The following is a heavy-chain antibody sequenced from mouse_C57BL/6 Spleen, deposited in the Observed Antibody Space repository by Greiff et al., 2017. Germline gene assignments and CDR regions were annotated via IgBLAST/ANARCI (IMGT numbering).Heavy chain of an antibody. D-gene: IGHD1-1*01. CDR1: GFTFSSYG. Sequence: VKLMESGGDLVKPGGSLKLSCAASGFTFSSYGMSWVRQTPDKRLEWVATISSGGSYTYYPDSVKGRFTISRDNAKNTLYLQMSSLKSEDTAMYYCARSDLTGGFAYWGQGTLVTVSA. J-gene: IGHJ3*01. CDR3: ARSDLTGGFAY. CDR2: ISSGGSYT. V-gene: IGHV5-6*02.